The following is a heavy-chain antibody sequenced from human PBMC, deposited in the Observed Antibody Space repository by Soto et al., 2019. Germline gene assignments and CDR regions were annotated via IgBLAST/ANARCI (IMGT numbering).Heavy chain of an antibody. CDR1: GFTFSSYS. V-gene: IGHV3-21*01. Sequence: ESGGGLVKPGGSLRLSCAASGFTFSSYSMNWVRQAPGKGLEWVSSISSSSSYIYYADSVKGRFTISRDNAKNSLYLQMNSLRAEDTAVYYCARDHEYSSGWYDAFDIWGQGTMVTVSS. CDR2: ISSSSSYI. D-gene: IGHD6-19*01. J-gene: IGHJ3*02. CDR3: ARDHEYSSGWYDAFDI.